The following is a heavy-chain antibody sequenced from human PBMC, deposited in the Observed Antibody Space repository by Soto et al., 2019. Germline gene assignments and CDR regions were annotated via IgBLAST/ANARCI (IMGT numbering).Heavy chain of an antibody. D-gene: IGHD3-3*01. CDR2: IRSKANSYAT. CDR1: GFTFSGSA. J-gene: IGHJ4*02. CDR3: TRHDDFWSGYDFDY. Sequence: EVQLVESGGGLVQPGGSLKLSCAASGFTFSGSAMHWVRQASGKGLEWVGRIRSKANSYATAYVASVKGRFTISRDDSKNTAYLQMNSLKTEDTAVYYWTRHDDFWSGYDFDYWGQGTLVTVSS. V-gene: IGHV3-73*01.